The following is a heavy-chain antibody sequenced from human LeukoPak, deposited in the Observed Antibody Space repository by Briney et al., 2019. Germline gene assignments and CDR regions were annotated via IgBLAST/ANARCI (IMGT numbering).Heavy chain of an antibody. CDR1: GFTFSSYA. V-gene: IGHV3-23*01. Sequence: GGSLRLSCAASGFTFSSYAMHWVRQAPGKGLEWVSAISGSGGSTYYADSVKGRFTISRDTSKNTVYLQMNSLRAEDTAVYYCARELRLNHYFDYWGQGTLVTVSS. CDR2: ISGSGGST. D-gene: IGHD2-21*01. J-gene: IGHJ4*02. CDR3: ARELRLNHYFDY.